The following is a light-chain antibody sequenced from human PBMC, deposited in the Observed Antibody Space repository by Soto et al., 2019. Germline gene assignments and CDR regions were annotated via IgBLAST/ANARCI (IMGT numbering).Light chain of an antibody. J-gene: IGLJ1*01. CDR1: SSNIGAGYD. CDR3: QSYDSSLSDRYV. CDR2: GNI. V-gene: IGLV1-40*01. Sequence: QSVLTQPPSVSGAPGQRVTISCTGSSSNIGAGYDVHWYQQRPGTAPKLLIFGNINRPSGVPDRFSGSKSGTSASLTITGLQAEDEGDYYCQSYDSSLSDRYVFGTGTKVTVL.